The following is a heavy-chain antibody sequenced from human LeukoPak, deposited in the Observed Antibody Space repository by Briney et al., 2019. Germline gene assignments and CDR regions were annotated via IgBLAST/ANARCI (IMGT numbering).Heavy chain of an antibody. V-gene: IGHV3-7*01. CDR1: EFTFSNYW. CDR3: ARVHSGSWGYFDY. D-gene: IGHD6-6*01. J-gene: IGHJ4*02. Sequence: GGSLRLSCAASEFTFSNYWMSWVRQAPGKGLEGVANIKEDGSQKYYVDSVKGRFTISRDNAKNSLYLEMNSLRAEDTAVYYCARVHSGSWGYFDYWGQGTLVTVSS. CDR2: IKEDGSQK.